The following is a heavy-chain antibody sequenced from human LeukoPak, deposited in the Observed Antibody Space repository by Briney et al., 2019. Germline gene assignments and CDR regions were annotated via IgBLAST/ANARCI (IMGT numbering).Heavy chain of an antibody. CDR2: ISAYNGNT. Sequence: ASVKVSCKASGYTFTGYGISWVRQAPGQGLEWMGWISAYNGNTNYAQKLQGRVTMTTDTSTSTAYMELRSLRSDDTAVYYCAGDRQMIESDYFDYWGQGTLVTVSS. CDR1: GYTFTGYG. CDR3: AGDRQMIESDYFDY. D-gene: IGHD3-22*01. V-gene: IGHV1-18*01. J-gene: IGHJ4*02.